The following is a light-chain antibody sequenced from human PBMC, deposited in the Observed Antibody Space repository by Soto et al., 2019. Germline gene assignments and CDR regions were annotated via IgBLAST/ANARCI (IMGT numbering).Light chain of an antibody. V-gene: IGKV3-20*01. Sequence: EMVLTQSPGTLSLCPGERATLSCRASQSVSNYLVWYQQKPGQAPRLLIYGASSRATGIPDRFSGSGSGTDFTLTISRLEPEDFAVYYCQQFGGSPQTFGQGTKVEIK. J-gene: IGKJ1*01. CDR1: QSVSNY. CDR3: QQFGGSPQT. CDR2: GAS.